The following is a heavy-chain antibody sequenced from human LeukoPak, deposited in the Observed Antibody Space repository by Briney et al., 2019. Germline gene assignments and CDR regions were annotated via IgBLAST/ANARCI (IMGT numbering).Heavy chain of an antibody. CDR1: GYTFTSYY. CDR3: ARSLLTDY. CDR2: INPSGGST. Sequence: ASVKVSCKASGYTFTSYYMHWVRQAPGQGLEWMGIINPSGGSTTYAQKFQGRVTLTRDTPPSTVYMELSSLRSEDTAVYYCARSLLTDYWGQGTLVTVSS. J-gene: IGHJ4*02. V-gene: IGHV1-46*01.